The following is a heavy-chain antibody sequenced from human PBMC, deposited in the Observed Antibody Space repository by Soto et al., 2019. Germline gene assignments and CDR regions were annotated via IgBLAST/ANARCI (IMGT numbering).Heavy chain of an antibody. CDR3: APDQGIF. V-gene: IGHV3-33*01. D-gene: IGHD2-15*01. CDR2: IWYDGSDK. J-gene: IGHJ4*02. CDR1: GFTFSNYG. Sequence: QVQLVASGGGVVQPGRSLRLSCVASGFTFSNYGMHWVRQAPGKGLEWVAVIWYDGSDKYYADSVNGRFTISRDNSKNKLYLQMNSLRAEDTAGYYCAPDQGIFWGQGTLVTVFS.